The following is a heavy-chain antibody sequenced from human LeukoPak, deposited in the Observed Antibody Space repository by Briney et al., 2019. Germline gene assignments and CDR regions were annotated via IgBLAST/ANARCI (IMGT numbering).Heavy chain of an antibody. V-gene: IGHV1-2*02. CDR3: ARANFLYCSSTTCLFDY. Sequence: ASVKVSCKASGYTFTDYYMHWVRQAPGQGFEWMGWINPNSGDTNYAQRFQGRVTMTRDTSISTAHMELSRLRSDDTAVYYCARANFLYCSSTTCLFDYWGQGTLVIVSS. J-gene: IGHJ4*02. CDR1: GYTFTDYY. CDR2: INPNSGDT. D-gene: IGHD2-2*01.